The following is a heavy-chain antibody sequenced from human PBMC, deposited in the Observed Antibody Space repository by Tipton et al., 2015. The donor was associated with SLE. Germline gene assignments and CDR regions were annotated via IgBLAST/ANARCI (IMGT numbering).Heavy chain of an antibody. CDR1: GASISSHY. V-gene: IGHV4-39*07. J-gene: IGHJ4*02. Sequence: TLSLTCSVSGASISSHYWGWIRQPPGKGLEWIGSIFYTGSTYYNPSPKSRVSFSIDTSKHQFSLKLNSVTAADTAVYYCARRHYSGPFDSWGQGTLVTVSS. CDR2: IFYTGST. CDR3: ARRHYSGPFDS. D-gene: IGHD5-12*01.